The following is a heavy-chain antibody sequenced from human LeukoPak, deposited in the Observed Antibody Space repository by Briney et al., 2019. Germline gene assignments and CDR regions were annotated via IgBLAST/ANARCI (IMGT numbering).Heavy chain of an antibody. CDR1: GFTFSSYA. CDR2: ISYDGSNE. J-gene: IGHJ5*02. V-gene: IGHV3-30-3*01. Sequence: PGRSLRLSCAASGFTFSSYAMHWVRQAPGKGLEWVAVISYDGSNEYYADSVKGRFTISRDNSMNTLYVQMNSLRPEDTAVYYCAGGAYEGGNWFDAWGQGTLVTVSS. D-gene: IGHD4-17*01. CDR3: AGGAYEGGNWFDA.